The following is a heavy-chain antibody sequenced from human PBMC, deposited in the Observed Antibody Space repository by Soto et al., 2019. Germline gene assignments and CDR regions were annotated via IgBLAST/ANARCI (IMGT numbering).Heavy chain of an antibody. Sequence: VAEGNLRTHCWSRIRQKKGKGLEWIGYIYYNGNTNYNPSLKSRVTMSVDTSKNQYSLKQSSVNAADTAVYYGARALPDYYDSRSYYTWFDPWGQGTLVTVSS. V-gene: IGHV4-59*11. CDR3: ARALPDYYDSRSYYTWFDP. J-gene: IGHJ5*02. CDR1: EGNLRTHC. CDR2: IYYNGNT. D-gene: IGHD3-22*01.